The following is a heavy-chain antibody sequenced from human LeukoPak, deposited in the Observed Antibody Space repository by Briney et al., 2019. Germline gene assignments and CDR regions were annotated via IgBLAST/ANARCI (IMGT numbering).Heavy chain of an antibody. D-gene: IGHD6-13*01. V-gene: IGHV3-48*04. J-gene: IGHJ4*02. CDR1: GSTFSSYS. CDR2: ISSSSSTI. CDR3: AKRSAAGTVGYFDY. Sequence: GGSLRLSCAASGSTFSSYSMNWVRQAPGKGLEWVSYISSSSSTIYYADSVKGRFTISRDNTKNSLYLQMNSLRAEDTALYYCAKRSAAGTVGYFDYWGQGSLVTVSS.